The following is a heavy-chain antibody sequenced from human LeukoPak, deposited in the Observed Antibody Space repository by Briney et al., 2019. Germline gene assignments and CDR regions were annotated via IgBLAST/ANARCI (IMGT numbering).Heavy chain of an antibody. CDR2: ISYDGSYK. CDR3: ARSLGGYTYDFDY. D-gene: IGHD5-18*01. Sequence: AGGSLRLSCAASGFTFNSYSIHWVRQVPGKGLEWVTVISYDGSYKSYADPVKGRFTVSRDNSKNTLFLQMNSLRPEDSAMYFCARSLGGYTYDFDYWGQGTLVTVSS. CDR1: GFTFNSYS. V-gene: IGHV3-30*04. J-gene: IGHJ4*02.